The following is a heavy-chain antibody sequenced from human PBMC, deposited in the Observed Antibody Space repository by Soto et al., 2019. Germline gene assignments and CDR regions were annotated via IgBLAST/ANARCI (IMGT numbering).Heavy chain of an antibody. V-gene: IGHV4-31*03. CDR1: GGSISRGGYY. D-gene: IGHD5-18*01. CDR2: IYYSGST. Sequence: PSETLSLTCTVSGGSISRGGYYWSWIRQHPGKGLEWIGYIYYSGSTYYNPSLKSRVTISVDTSKNQFSLKLSSVTAADTAVYYCARRGYSYGYHYYYYGMDVWGQGTTVTVSS. J-gene: IGHJ6*02. CDR3: ARRGYSYGYHYYYYGMDV.